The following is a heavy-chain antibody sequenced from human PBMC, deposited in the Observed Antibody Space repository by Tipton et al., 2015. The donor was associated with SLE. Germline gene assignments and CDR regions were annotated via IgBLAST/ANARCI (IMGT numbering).Heavy chain of an antibody. CDR3: AGAWQGYCSGGTCYVLDY. D-gene: IGHD2-15*01. V-gene: IGHV4-39*07. CDR1: GGSITSSGFY. J-gene: IGHJ4*02. Sequence: TLSLTCTVSGGSITSSGFYWGWFRQPPGKGLEWIGSIDYSGRTYYTPSLKSQLTISVDTSENQFSLKLNSVTAADTAVYYCAGAWQGYCSGGTCYVLDYWGQGTLVTVSS. CDR2: IDYSGRT.